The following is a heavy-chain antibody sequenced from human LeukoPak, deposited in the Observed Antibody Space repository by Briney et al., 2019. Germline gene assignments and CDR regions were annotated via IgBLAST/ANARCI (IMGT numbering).Heavy chain of an antibody. V-gene: IGHV4-34*01. Sequence: PSETLSLTCAVYGGSFSGYYWSWIRQPPGKGLEWIGEINHSGSTNYNPSLKSRVTISVDTSKNQFSLKLSSVTAADTAVYYCARGAAWIQLWRSYYFDYWGQGTLVTVSS. CDR1: GGSFSGYY. CDR3: ARGAAWIQLWRSYYFDY. CDR2: INHSGST. D-gene: IGHD5-18*01. J-gene: IGHJ4*02.